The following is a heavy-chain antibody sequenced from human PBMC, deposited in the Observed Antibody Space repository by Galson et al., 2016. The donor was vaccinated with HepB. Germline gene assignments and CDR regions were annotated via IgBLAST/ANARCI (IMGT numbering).Heavy chain of an antibody. Sequence: SLRLSCAASGFTFRNYAFSWVRQAPGKGPEWVSAISDSGESTYYADSVKGRFTISRDNSKNTVYLQMNSLRAEDTAVYYCAKGGIRGVVASLDYWGQGTLVAVSS. CDR3: AKGGIRGVVASLDY. D-gene: IGHD2-15*01. J-gene: IGHJ4*02. CDR1: GFTFRNYA. V-gene: IGHV3-23*01. CDR2: ISDSGEST.